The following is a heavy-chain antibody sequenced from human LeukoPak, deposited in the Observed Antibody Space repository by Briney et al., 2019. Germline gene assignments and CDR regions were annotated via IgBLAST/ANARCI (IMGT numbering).Heavy chain of an antibody. V-gene: IGHV3-73*01. J-gene: IGHJ4*02. CDR1: GFTFSGSA. Sequence: QPGGSLKLSCAASGFTFSGSAMHWVRQASGKGLEWVGRIRSKANSYATAYAASVKGRFTISRDDSKNTAYLQMNSLKTEDTAVYYCTTLNGYYYDSSGYYSNYYFDYWGQGTLVTVSS. D-gene: IGHD3-22*01. CDR3: TTLNGYYYDSSGYYSNYYFDY. CDR2: IRSKANSYAT.